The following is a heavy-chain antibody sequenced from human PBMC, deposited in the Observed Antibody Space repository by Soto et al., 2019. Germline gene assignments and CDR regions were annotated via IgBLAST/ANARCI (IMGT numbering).Heavy chain of an antibody. J-gene: IGHJ6*02. CDR3: ARGSPGYCSSTSCPGYYYGMDV. CDR1: GYTFTGYY. V-gene: IGHV1-2*02. CDR2: INPNSGGT. D-gene: IGHD2-2*01. Sequence: RASVKVSCKASGYTFTGYYMHWVRQAPGQGLEWMGWINPNSGGTNYAQKFQGRVTMTRDTSISTAYMELSRLRSDDTAVYYCARGSPGYCSSTSCPGYYYGMDVWGQGTTVTVSS.